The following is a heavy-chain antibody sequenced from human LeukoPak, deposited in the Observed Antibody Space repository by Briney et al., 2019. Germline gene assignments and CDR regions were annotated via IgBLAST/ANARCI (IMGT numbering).Heavy chain of an antibody. CDR1: GFTFCSYS. J-gene: IGHJ4*02. CDR3: ARDRGSTGGFDY. CDR2: ISSSSSYI. Sequence: GGSLRLSCAASGFTFCSYSMHWVHQARGKGLEWVSSISSSSSYIYYADSVKGRFTISRDNAKNSLYLQMNSLRAEDTAVYYCARDRGSTGGFDYWGQGTLVTVSS. V-gene: IGHV3-21*01. D-gene: IGHD3-10*01.